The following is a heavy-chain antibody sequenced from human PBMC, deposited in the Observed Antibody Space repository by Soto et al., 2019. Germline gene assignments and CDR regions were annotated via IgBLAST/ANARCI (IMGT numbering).Heavy chain of an antibody. CDR3: ARDRYSSSSSLYYGMGV. Sequence: SVKVSCKASGGTFSSYAISWVRQAPGQGLEWMGGIIPIFGTANYAQKFQGRVTITADESTSTAYMELSSLRSEDTAVYYCARDRYSSSSSLYYGMGVWGQGTTVTVSS. CDR1: GGTFSSYA. V-gene: IGHV1-69*13. D-gene: IGHD6-6*01. CDR2: IIPIFGTA. J-gene: IGHJ6*02.